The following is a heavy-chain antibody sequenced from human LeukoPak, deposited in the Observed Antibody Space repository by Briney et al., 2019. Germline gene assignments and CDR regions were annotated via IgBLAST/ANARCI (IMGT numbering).Heavy chain of an antibody. CDR3: ARSRYYYDSRKTGDYFDY. J-gene: IGHJ4*02. D-gene: IGHD3-22*01. Sequence: GGSLRLSCAASGFTFSSYWMSWVRQAPGKGLEWVANIKQEGSEKYYVDSVKGRFTISRDNAKNTLYLQMNSLRAEDTAVYYCARSRYYYDSRKTGDYFDYWGQGTLVTVSS. V-gene: IGHV3-7*01. CDR2: IKQEGSEK. CDR1: GFTFSSYW.